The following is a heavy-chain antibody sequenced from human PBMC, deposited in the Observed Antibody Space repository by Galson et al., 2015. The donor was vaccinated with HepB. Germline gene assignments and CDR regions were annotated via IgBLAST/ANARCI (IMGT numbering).Heavy chain of an antibody. J-gene: IGHJ4*02. Sequence: SLRLSCAASGFTFSSYAMSWVRQAPGNGLEWVSAISGSGGSTYYADSVKGRFTISRDNSKNTLYLQMNSLRAEDTAVYYCAKDREGVRYYFDYWGQGTLVTVSS. CDR3: AKDREGVRYYFDY. CDR1: GFTFSSYA. D-gene: IGHD2-8*01. V-gene: IGHV3-23*01. CDR2: ISGSGGST.